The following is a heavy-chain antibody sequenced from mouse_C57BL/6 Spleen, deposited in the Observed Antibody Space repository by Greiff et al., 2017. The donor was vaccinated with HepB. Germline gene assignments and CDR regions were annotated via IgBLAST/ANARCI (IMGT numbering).Heavy chain of an antibody. CDR1: GFTFSDYG. Sequence: EVQVVESGGGLVKPGGSLKLSCAASGFTFSDYGMHWVRQAPEKGLEWVAYISSGSSTIYYADTVKGRFTISRDNAKNTLFLQMTSLRSEDTAMYYCARGYSNYVSWFAYWGQGTLVTVSA. V-gene: IGHV5-17*01. CDR2: ISSGSSTI. D-gene: IGHD2-5*01. J-gene: IGHJ3*01. CDR3: ARGYSNYVSWFAY.